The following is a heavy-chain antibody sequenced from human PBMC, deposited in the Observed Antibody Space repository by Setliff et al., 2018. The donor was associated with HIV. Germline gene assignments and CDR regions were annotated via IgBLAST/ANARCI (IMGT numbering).Heavy chain of an antibody. D-gene: IGHD3-3*01. CDR1: GGSISSYY. CDR2: IYTSGST. Sequence: SETLSLTCTVSGGSISSYYWSWIRQPPGKGLERIGYIYTSGSTNYNPSLRSRVSITIDTSKNQFSLKLTSVTAADTAVYYCARDWSRDGYYFWGVWGKGTTGTVAS. V-gene: IGHV4-4*08. CDR3: ARDWSRDGYYFWGV. J-gene: IGHJ6*04.